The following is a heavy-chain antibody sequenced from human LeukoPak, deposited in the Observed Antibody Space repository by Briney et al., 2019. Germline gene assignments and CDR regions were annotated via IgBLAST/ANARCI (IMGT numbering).Heavy chain of an antibody. V-gene: IGHV3-11*01. CDR1: GFTFSDYN. D-gene: IGHD2-15*01. CDR3: ARVLRYCSGGNCYSGGLGYMDV. J-gene: IGHJ6*03. Sequence: GGSLRLSCAASGFTFSDYNMRWIRQAPGKGLEWVSSISRSGSTKYYADSVKGRFTISRDNAKNSLFLQMNSLRAEDTAVYYCARVLRYCSGGNCYSGGLGYMDVWGKGATVTISS. CDR2: ISRSGSTK.